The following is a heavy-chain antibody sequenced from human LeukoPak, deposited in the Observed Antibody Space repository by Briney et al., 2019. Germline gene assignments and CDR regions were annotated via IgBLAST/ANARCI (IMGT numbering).Heavy chain of an antibody. V-gene: IGHV4-59*01. D-gene: IGHD6-13*01. J-gene: IGHJ4*02. Sequence: SETLSLTCTVSVGSLSSYNWSWIRQPPGKGLEWIGYIYYIGSTNSNPSLESRLTISVDTSKNQFSLKLSSVTGADTAVYYCAGVGIRAAAQANFDYWGQGALVTVSS. CDR1: VGSLSSYN. CDR2: IYYIGST. CDR3: AGVGIRAAAQANFDY.